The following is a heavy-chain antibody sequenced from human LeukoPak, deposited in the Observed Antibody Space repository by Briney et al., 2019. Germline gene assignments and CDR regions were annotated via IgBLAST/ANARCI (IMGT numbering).Heavy chain of an antibody. V-gene: IGHV3-7*03. D-gene: IGHD3-10*01. CDR2: IKQDGSEK. CDR1: GFTFSSYW. CDR3: ARDVSRYGSGSYRLNWFDP. J-gene: IGHJ5*02. Sequence: GGPLRLSCAASGFTFSSYWMSWVRQAPGKGLEWVANIKQDGSEKYYVDSVKGRFTISRDNAKNSLYLQMNSLRAEDTAVYYCARDVSRYGSGSYRLNWFDPWGQGTLVTVSS.